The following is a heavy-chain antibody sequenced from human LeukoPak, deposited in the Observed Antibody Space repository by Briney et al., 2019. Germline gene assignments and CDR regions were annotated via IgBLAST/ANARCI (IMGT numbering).Heavy chain of an antibody. Sequence: ASVKVSCKVSGYTLTKLSMHWVRQAPGKGLEWMGGFDPEDGETIYAQKFQGRVTMTEDTSTDTAYMELSSLRSEDTAVYYCATEYSSGWYFDYWGQGTLVTVSS. CDR3: ATEYSSGWYFDY. D-gene: IGHD6-19*01. J-gene: IGHJ4*02. V-gene: IGHV1-24*01. CDR2: FDPEDGET. CDR1: GYTLTKLS.